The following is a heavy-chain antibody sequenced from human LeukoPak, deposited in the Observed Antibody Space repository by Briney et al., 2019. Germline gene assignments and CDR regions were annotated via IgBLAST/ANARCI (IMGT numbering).Heavy chain of an antibody. CDR2: ISWNGGST. CDR3: ARSGVGYCTNGVCFVDY. D-gene: IGHD2-8*01. Sequence: PGGSLRLSCAASGFTFSNYNMNWVRQAPGRGLEWVSGISWNGGSTGYADSVKGRFTISRDNAKNSLYLQMNSLRAEDTALYYCARSGVGYCTNGVCFVDYWGQGTLVTVSS. J-gene: IGHJ4*02. V-gene: IGHV3-20*04. CDR1: GFTFSNYN.